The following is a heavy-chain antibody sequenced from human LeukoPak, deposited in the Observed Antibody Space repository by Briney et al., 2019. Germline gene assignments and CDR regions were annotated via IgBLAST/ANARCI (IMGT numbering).Heavy chain of an antibody. J-gene: IGHJ6*03. CDR3: ARGRYNWNYGVKYYYYYYMDV. CDR1: GGTFSSYA. V-gene: IGHV1-69*05. Sequence: VKVSCKASGGTFSSYAISWVRQAPGQGLEWMGGIIPIFGTANYAQKFQGRVTITTDESTSTAYMELSSLRSEDTAVYYCARGRYNWNYGVKYYYYYYMDVWGKGTTVTVSS. D-gene: IGHD1-7*01. CDR2: IIPIFGTA.